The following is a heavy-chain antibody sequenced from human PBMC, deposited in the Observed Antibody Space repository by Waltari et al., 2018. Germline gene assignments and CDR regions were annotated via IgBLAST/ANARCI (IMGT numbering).Heavy chain of an antibody. CDR3: ARAGMVRGVISYYYYGMDV. J-gene: IGHJ6*02. CDR2: INPNSGNT. V-gene: IGHV1-8*02. CDR1: GYTFTSYD. D-gene: IGHD3-10*01. Sequence: QVQLVQSGAEVKKPGASVKVSCKASGYTFTSYDINWVRQATGQGLEWMGWINPNSGNTGYAQKFQGRVTMTRNTSISTAYMELSSLRSEDTAVYYCARAGMVRGVISYYYYGMDVWGQGTTVTVSS.